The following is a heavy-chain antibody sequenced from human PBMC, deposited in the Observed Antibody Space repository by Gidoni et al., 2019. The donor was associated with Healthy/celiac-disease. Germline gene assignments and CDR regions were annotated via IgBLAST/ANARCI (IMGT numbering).Heavy chain of an antibody. CDR3: ARDSYCSSTSCLYGMDV. CDR2: IYYSRST. D-gene: IGHD2-2*01. CDR1: GGSISSYY. Sequence: QVQLQESGPGLVKPSETLSLTCTVSGGSISSYYWSWIRQPPGKGLEWIGYIYYSRSTNYNPSLKSRVTISVDTSKNQFSLKLSSVTAADTAVYYCARDSYCSSTSCLYGMDVWGQGTTVTVSS. J-gene: IGHJ6*02. V-gene: IGHV4-59*01.